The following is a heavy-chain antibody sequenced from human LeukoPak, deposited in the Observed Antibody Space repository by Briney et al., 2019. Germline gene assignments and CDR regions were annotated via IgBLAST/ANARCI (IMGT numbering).Heavy chain of an antibody. CDR3: ARGIRWSDAFDI. CDR1: GGSISSYY. D-gene: IGHD4-23*01. Sequence: TSETLSLTCTVSGGSISSYYWSWIRQPPGKGLEWIGYIYYSGSTNYNPSLKSRVTISVDTSKNQFSLKLSSVTAADTAVYYCARGIRWSDAFDIWGQGTMVTVSS. J-gene: IGHJ3*02. V-gene: IGHV4-59*01. CDR2: IYYSGST.